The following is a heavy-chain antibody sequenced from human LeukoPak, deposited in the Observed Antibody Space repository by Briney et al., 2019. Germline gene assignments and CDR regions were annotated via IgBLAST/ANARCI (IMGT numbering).Heavy chain of an antibody. J-gene: IGHJ5*02. Sequence: AASVKVSCKASGYSFISYDINWVRQATGQGLEWMGWMNPNSGNTAYAQKFQGRVTITRDTSISTVYMELSSLKSEDTAVYYCARDWGRYLGYCSGGSCYSGAWFDPWGQGTLVTVSS. CDR2: MNPNSGNT. CDR1: GYSFISYD. CDR3: ARDWGRYLGYCSGGSCYSGAWFDP. V-gene: IGHV1-8*03. D-gene: IGHD2-15*01.